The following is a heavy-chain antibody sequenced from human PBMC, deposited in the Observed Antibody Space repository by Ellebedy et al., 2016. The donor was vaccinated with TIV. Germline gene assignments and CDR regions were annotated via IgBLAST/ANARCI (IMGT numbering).Heavy chain of an antibody. D-gene: IGHD2-2*01. CDR2: IIPIFGTA. V-gene: IGHV1-69*13. J-gene: IGHJ6*02. CDR1: GGTFSSYA. Sequence: AASVKVSCKASGGTFSSYAISWVRQAPGQGLEWMGGIIPIFGTANYAQKFQGKVTISADESTSTAYMELSSLRSEDTAVYYCARGSIVVVPAAIMYYYYGMDVWGQGTTVTVSS. CDR3: ARGSIVVVPAAIMYYYYGMDV.